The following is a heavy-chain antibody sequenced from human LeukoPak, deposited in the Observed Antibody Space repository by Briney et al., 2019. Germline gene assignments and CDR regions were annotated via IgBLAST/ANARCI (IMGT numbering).Heavy chain of an antibody. CDR1: GFIFSSYA. V-gene: IGHV3-30*04. Sequence: PGRSLRLSCAASGFIFSSYAMHWVRQAPGKGLEWVAVISYDGSNKYYADSVKGRFTISRDNSKNTLYLQMNSLRAEDTAVYYCARGAVAGLYWGQGTLVTVPS. J-gene: IGHJ4*02. D-gene: IGHD6-19*01. CDR2: ISYDGSNK. CDR3: ARGAVAGLY.